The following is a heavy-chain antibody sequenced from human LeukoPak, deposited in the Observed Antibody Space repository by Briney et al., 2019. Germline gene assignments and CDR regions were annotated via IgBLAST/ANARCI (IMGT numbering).Heavy chain of an antibody. CDR1: GYSFTSYW. CDR3: ARVQSGTYYYYYMDV. D-gene: IGHD1-26*01. J-gene: IGHJ6*03. CDR2: IYPGDSDT. Sequence: GESLKISCKGSGYSFTSYWIGWVRQMPGKGLDWMGIIYPGDSDTRYSPSFQGQVTISADKSISTAYLQWSSLKASDTAMYYCARVQSGTYYYYYMDVWGKGTTVTVSS. V-gene: IGHV5-51*01.